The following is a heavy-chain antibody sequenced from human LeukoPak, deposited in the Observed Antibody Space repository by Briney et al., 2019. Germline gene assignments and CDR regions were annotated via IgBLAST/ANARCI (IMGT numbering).Heavy chain of an antibody. CDR2: IWYDGSNK. Sequence: GGSLRLSCAASGFTFSSYGMHWVRQAPGKGLEWVAVIWYDGSNKYYADSVKGRFTISRDNSKNTPYLQMNSLRAEDTAVYYCARDPTHLYGDYAQYFDYWGQGTLVTVSS. CDR1: GFTFSSYG. D-gene: IGHD4-17*01. CDR3: ARDPTHLYGDYAQYFDY. J-gene: IGHJ4*02. V-gene: IGHV3-33*01.